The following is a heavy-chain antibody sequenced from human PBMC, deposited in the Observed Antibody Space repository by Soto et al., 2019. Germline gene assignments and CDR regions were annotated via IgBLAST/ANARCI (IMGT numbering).Heavy chain of an antibody. CDR1: GFTVTSNY. CDR2: IYRSGAT. Sequence: PGGSLRLSCVASGFTVTSNYMTWVRQAPGKGLEWVSVIYRSGATYYPDSVRGRFTASRDYSHNTLYLQMDSLRVEDTAVYYCARDSGMIRGSYGVDVWGPGTTVTVSS. CDR3: ARDSGMIRGSYGVDV. J-gene: IGHJ6*02. D-gene: IGHD3-10*01. V-gene: IGHV3-53*01.